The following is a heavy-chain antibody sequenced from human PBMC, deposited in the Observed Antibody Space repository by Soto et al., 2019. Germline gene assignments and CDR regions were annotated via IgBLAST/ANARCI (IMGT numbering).Heavy chain of an antibody. Sequence: QLQLQESGPGLVKPSETLSLTCTVSGGSISSSGHFWGWVRQPPGKGLEWIGTIFYSGSTYYNSSFKSGVTMSVETSKKQFSLKVTYVAAAYRAGYYCARIVSTTLYYRHHGDVWSKGTTGTVSS. CDR1: GGSISSSGHF. V-gene: IGHV4-39*01. CDR2: IFYSGST. D-gene: IGHD5-12*01. J-gene: IGHJ6*04. CDR3: ARIVSTTLYYRHHGDV.